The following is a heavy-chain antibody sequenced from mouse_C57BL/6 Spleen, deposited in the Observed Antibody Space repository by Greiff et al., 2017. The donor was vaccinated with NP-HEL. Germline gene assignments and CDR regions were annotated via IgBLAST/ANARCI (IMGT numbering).Heavy chain of an antibody. Sequence: EVMLVESGGGLVKPGGSLKLSCAASGFTFSDYGMHWVRQAPEKGLEWVAYISSGSSTIYYADTVKGRFTISRDNAKNTLFLQRTSLRSEDTAMYYGASPPYYGSSYWYFDVWGTGTTVTVSS. CDR1: GFTFSDYG. D-gene: IGHD1-1*01. CDR3: ASPPYYGSSYWYFDV. V-gene: IGHV5-17*01. CDR2: ISSGSSTI. J-gene: IGHJ1*03.